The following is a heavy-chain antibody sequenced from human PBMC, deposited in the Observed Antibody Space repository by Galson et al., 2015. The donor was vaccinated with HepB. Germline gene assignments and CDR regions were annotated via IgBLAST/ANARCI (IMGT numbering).Heavy chain of an antibody. CDR1: GFTFSSYA. D-gene: IGHD6-13*01. CDR2: ISYDGSNK. CDR3: AGPDPSADVYSSSFTTRFDY. J-gene: IGHJ4*02. Sequence: SLRLSCAASGFTFSSYAMHWVRQAPGKGLEWVAVISYDGSNKYYADSVKGRFTISRDNSKNTLYLQMNSLRAEDTAVYYCAGPDPSADVYSSSFTTRFDYWGQGTLVTVSS. V-gene: IGHV3-30*04.